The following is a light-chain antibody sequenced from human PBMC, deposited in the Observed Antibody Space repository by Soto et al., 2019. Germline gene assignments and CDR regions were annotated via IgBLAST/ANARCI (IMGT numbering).Light chain of an antibody. CDR2: SDN. J-gene: IGLJ3*02. CDR1: SSNIGSNT. V-gene: IGLV1-44*01. Sequence: QSVLTQPPSASGTPGQRVTISCSGSSSNIGSNTVNWYQQLPGTAPKLLIYSDNQRPSGVPDRFSGSESGTSASLAISGLQSEDEADYYCAAWDDSLNGSNWVFGGGTKLTVL. CDR3: AAWDDSLNGSNWV.